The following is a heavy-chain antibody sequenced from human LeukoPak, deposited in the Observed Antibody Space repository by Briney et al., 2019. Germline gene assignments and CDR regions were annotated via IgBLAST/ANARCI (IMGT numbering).Heavy chain of an antibody. J-gene: IGHJ4*02. Sequence: PGGSLRLSCAASGFTFSTYAVSWVRQAPGMGLEWVSAISGSGDSTYYTDSVKGRFTISRDNSKSTLYLQMNSLRAEDTAVYYCAKCLRVAATYYLDYWGQGTLVTVSS. CDR1: GFTFSTYA. CDR3: AKCLRVAATYYLDY. V-gene: IGHV3-23*01. D-gene: IGHD2-15*01. CDR2: ISGSGDST.